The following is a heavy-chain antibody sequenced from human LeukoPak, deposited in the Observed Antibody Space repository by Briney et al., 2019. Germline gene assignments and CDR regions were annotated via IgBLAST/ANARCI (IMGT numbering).Heavy chain of an antibody. CDR2: MSAYNGNT. V-gene: IGHV1-18*01. J-gene: IGHJ5*02. CDR3: AKDGEYQLLSLNDYGDRNWFDP. CDR1: GYTFTNYG. D-gene: IGHD2-2*01. Sequence: GASVKVSCKASGYTFTNYGLSWVRQAPGQGLQWVGWMSAYNGNTNYAQKLQDRVTLTVDRSTSTAYMELRSLRSDDTAVYYCAKDGEYQLLSLNDYGDRNWFDPWGQGTLVTVSS.